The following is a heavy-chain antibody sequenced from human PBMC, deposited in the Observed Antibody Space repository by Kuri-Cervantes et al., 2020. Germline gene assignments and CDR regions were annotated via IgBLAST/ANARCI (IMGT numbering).Heavy chain of an antibody. CDR3: ARASDTAKLNY. V-gene: IGHV3-33*08. CDR1: GFTFSDYY. D-gene: IGHD5-18*01. Sequence: GGSLRLSCAASGFTFSDYYMSWVRQAPGKGLEWVAVIWYDGSNKYYADSVKGRFTISRDNSKNTLYLQMNSLRAEDTAVYYCARASDTAKLNYWGQGTLVTVSS. CDR2: IWYDGSNK. J-gene: IGHJ4*02.